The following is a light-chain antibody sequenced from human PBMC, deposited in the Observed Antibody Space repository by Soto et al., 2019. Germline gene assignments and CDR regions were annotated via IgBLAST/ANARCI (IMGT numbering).Light chain of an antibody. V-gene: IGKV3-20*01. J-gene: IGKJ2*01. CDR3: QQYGSSPPYT. CDR2: GAS. Sequence: ENVLTQSPGTLSLSPGERATLSYRASQSVRSNHLAWYQQKPGQAPSLLIYGASTRATGIPDRFSGSGSGTDFTLTISRLEPEDFAVYYCQQYGSSPPYTFGQGTKLEIK. CDR1: QSVRSNH.